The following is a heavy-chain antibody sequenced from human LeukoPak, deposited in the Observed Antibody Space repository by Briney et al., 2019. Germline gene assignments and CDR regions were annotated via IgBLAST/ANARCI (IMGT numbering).Heavy chain of an antibody. D-gene: IGHD6-13*01. J-gene: IGHJ4*02. CDR3: ARADTSSWYSVGLGY. V-gene: IGHV3-11*01. CDR1: GVTFSDYY. CDR2: ISSSGSTI. Sequence: GGSLRLSCAASGVTFSDYYMSWIRQAPGKGLEWVSYISSSGSTIYYADSVKGRFTISRDNAKNSLYLQMNSLRAEDTALYYTARADTSSWYSVGLGYSGQGTLVTVSS.